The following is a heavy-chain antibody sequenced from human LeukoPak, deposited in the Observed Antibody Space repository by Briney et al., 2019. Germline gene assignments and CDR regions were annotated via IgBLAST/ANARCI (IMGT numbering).Heavy chain of an antibody. CDR2: ISFDGSTK. D-gene: IGHD3-22*01. V-gene: IGHV3-30*03. CDR1: GFTFSTYG. Sequence: GGSLRLSCAASGFTFSTYGMHWVRQAPGKGLEWVAVISFDGSTKYYADSVKGRFTISRDNAKNSLYLQMNSLRAEDTAVYYCARDYYDSSGYPFDYWGQGTLVTVSS. CDR3: ARDYYDSSGYPFDY. J-gene: IGHJ4*02.